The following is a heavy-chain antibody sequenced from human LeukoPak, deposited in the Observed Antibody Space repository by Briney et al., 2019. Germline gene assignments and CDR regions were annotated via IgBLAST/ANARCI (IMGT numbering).Heavy chain of an antibody. J-gene: IGHJ4*02. CDR3: ARGGYGDYVAFFDY. D-gene: IGHD4-17*01. CDR1: GFTFSSYA. Sequence: GGSLRLSCAASGFTFSSYAMSWVRQAPGKGLEWVSAISGSGGSTYYADSVKGRFTISRDNSKNTLYLQMNSLRAEDTAVYYCARGGYGDYVAFFDYWGQGTLVTVSS. V-gene: IGHV3-23*01. CDR2: ISGSGGST.